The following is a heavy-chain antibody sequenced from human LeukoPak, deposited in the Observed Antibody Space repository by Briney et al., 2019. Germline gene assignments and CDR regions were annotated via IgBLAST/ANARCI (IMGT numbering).Heavy chain of an antibody. CDR2: INHSGST. Sequence: PSGTLSLTCAVYGGSFSGYYWSWIRQPPGKGLEWIGEINHSGSTNYNPSLKSRVTISVDTSKNQFSLKLSSVTAADTAVYYCARAPPEDSGSYLAWGQGTMVTVSS. D-gene: IGHD1-26*01. J-gene: IGHJ3*01. CDR1: GGSFSGYY. CDR3: ARAPPEDSGSYLA. V-gene: IGHV4-34*01.